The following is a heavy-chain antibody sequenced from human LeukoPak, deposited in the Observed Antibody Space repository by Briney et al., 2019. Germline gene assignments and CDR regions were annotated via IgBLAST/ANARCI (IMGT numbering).Heavy chain of an antibody. J-gene: IGHJ4*02. CDR2: ISGSGGST. CDR1: GFTFSSYA. V-gene: IGHV3-23*01. D-gene: IGHD1-26*01. Sequence: GGSLRLSCAASGFTFSSYAKSWVRQAPGKGLEWVSAISGSGGSTYYADSVKGRFTISRDNSKNTLYLQMNSLRAEDTAVYYCAKDRSGVVGATVVQSVDYWGQGTLVTVSS. CDR3: AKDRSGVVGATVVQSVDY.